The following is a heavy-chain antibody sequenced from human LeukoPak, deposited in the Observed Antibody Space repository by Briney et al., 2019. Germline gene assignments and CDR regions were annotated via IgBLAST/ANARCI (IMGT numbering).Heavy chain of an antibody. V-gene: IGHV3-23*01. D-gene: IGHD3-3*01. CDR2: ISGSGGST. Sequence: TGGSLRLSCAASGFTFSSYAMSWVRQAPGKGLEWVSAISGSGGSTYYADSVKGRFTISRDNSKNTLYLQMNSLRAEDTAVYYCARGSTYYDFWSGYYTGIVFDYWGQGTLVTVSS. J-gene: IGHJ4*02. CDR3: ARGSTYYDFWSGYYTGIVFDY. CDR1: GFTFSSYA.